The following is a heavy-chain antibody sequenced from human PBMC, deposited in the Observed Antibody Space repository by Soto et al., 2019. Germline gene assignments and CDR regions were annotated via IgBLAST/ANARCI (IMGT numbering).Heavy chain of an antibody. CDR1: GFTFSSYG. D-gene: IGHD6-13*01. Sequence: QVQLVESGGGVVQPGRSLRLSCAASGFTFSSYGMHWVRQAPXKGLEWVAVIWYDGSNKYYADSVKGRFTISRDNSKXXXXXXXXXXXXXXXXXXXCXXXMNGIAGYFDYWGQGTLVTVSS. J-gene: IGHJ4*02. V-gene: IGHV3-33*01. CDR2: IWYDGSNK. CDR3: XXXMNGIAGYFDY.